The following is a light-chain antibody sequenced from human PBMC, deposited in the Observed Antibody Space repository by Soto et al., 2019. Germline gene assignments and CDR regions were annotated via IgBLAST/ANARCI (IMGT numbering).Light chain of an antibody. CDR2: GAS. J-gene: IGKJ1*01. CDR3: QQYGSSPRT. CDR1: QSVSSDY. Sequence: EIVLTQSPGTLSLSPGEIATLSFSASQSVSSDYLAWYQQKPGQAPRLLMYGASSRATGIPDRFSGSGSGTDFTLTISRLEPEDFAVYYCQQYGSSPRTFGQGTKVDIK. V-gene: IGKV3-20*01.